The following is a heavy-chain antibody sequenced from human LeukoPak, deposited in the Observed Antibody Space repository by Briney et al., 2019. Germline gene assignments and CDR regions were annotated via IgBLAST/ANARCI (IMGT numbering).Heavy chain of an antibody. D-gene: IGHD5-12*01. J-gene: IGHJ4*02. V-gene: IGHV1-2*02. CDR3: ARVYGYAHFDY. CDR1: GYTFTGYY. CDR2: INPNSGVT. Sequence: ASVKVSCKASGYTFTGYYMHWVRQAPGQGLEWMGWINPNSGVTNCAQKFQGRVTMTRDTSISTAYMELSRLRSDDTAVYYCARVYGYAHFDYWGQGTLVTVSS.